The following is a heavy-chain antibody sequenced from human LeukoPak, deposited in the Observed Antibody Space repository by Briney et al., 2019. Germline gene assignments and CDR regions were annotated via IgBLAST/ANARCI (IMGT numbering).Heavy chain of an antibody. D-gene: IGHD2-2*01. CDR3: AIDIGEGPAASDNWFDP. Sequence: GGPLTLSCTPSGLTHYDYPEHWVRHSRGKGLEGVSHISGDGGSTYYADSVKGRFTITRDNSKNSLYLQMNSLRTEDTALYYCAIDIGEGPAASDNWFDPWGQGTLVTVSS. V-gene: IGHV3-43*02. CDR1: GLTHYDYP. CDR2: ISGDGGST. J-gene: IGHJ5*02.